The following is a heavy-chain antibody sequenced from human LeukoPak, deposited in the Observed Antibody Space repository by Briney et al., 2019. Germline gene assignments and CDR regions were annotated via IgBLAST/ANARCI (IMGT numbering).Heavy chain of an antibody. J-gene: IGHJ4*02. CDR2: IYYSGST. Sequence: PSETLSLTCTVCGSSITSSSYYWGWIRQPPGKGLEWIGTIYYSGSTYYNPSLKSRVTISVATSPVSLQLSSVTAADTAVYYCARGVRSNIVVSTFDYWGQGTLVTVTS. V-gene: IGHV4-39*07. D-gene: IGHD2-15*01. CDR3: ARGVRSNIVVSTFDY. CDR1: GSSITSSSYY.